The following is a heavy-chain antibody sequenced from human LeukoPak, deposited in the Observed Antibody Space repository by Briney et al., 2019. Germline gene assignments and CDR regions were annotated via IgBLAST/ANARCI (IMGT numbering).Heavy chain of an antibody. CDR3: AREYSSGWYLDY. J-gene: IGHJ4*02. D-gene: IGHD6-19*01. Sequence: GGSLRLSCAASGFIFSDYYMSWIRQAPGKGLEWVSYISSSSSYTNYADSVKGRFTISRDNAKNSLYLQINSLRAEDTAVYYCAREYSSGWYLDYWGQGTLVTVSS. CDR1: GFIFSDYY. V-gene: IGHV3-11*05. CDR2: ISSSSSYT.